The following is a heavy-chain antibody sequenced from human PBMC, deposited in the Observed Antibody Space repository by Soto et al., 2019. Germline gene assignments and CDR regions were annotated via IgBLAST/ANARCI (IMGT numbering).Heavy chain of an antibody. CDR3: ARLNYYDSSGYNDY. V-gene: IGHV5-51*01. D-gene: IGHD3-22*01. J-gene: IGHJ4*02. CDR2: LYPGDSET. Sequence: IPGKGLEWMGILYPGDSETRCSPSFQGQVTISADKSISTAYLQWSSLKASDTAIYYCARLNYYDSSGYNDYWGQGTLVSVSS.